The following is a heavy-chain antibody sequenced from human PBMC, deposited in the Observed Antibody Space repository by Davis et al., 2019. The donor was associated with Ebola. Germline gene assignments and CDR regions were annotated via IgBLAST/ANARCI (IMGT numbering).Heavy chain of an antibody. CDR2: ISSNGGST. D-gene: IGHD4-17*01. Sequence: GESLKISCAASGFTFSSYAMHWVRQAPGKGLEYVSAISSNGGSTYYADSVKGRFTISRDNSKNTLYLQMGSLRAEDMAVYYCARDGGKTVTRRSWFDPWGQGTLVTVSS. J-gene: IGHJ5*02. CDR1: GFTFSSYA. V-gene: IGHV3-64*02. CDR3: ARDGGKTVTRRSWFDP.